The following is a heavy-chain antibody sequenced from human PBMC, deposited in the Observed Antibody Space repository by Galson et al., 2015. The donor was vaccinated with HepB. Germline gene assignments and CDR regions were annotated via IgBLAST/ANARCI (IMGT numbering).Heavy chain of an antibody. CDR1: GLTFSYYS. D-gene: IGHD4-17*01. J-gene: IGHJ3*02. CDR2: ITSTSSNI. Sequence: SLRLSCAASGLTFSYYSMNWVRQAPGEGLEWVSSITSTSSNIYYADSVKGRFTISRDDAKNSLSLQMNSLRAEDTAVYYCARHNGDPYDAFDIWGQGTMVTVSS. CDR3: ARHNGDPYDAFDI. V-gene: IGHV3-21*01.